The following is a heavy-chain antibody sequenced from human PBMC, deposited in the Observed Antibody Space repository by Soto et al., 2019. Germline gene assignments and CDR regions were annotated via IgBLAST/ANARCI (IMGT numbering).Heavy chain of an antibody. CDR2: VTHSGST. CDR3: ARGHIPVYGPVPDYFDS. V-gene: IGHV4-34*02. Sequence: QVHLQQWGAGLLKPSETLSLTCGVYGGSLRGSYWSWIRQPPGKALEWLGKVTHSGSTTFNPSLISRVSVSVDTSDNHFSLKLTSVTAADTAVYYCARGHIPVYGPVPDYFDSWGQGTLVTVSS. D-gene: IGHD2-21*01. CDR1: GGSLRGSY. J-gene: IGHJ4*02.